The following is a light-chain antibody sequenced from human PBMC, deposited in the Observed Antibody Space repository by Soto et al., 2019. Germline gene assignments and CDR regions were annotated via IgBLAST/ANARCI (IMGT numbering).Light chain of an antibody. V-gene: IGKV3-15*01. Sequence: EIRMTQSPAILSVSPGESATLSCRASQSVSSHVVWYQQKPGQAPRLLISDSSTRATGIPARFSGSGSGTEFILTISSLQSEDFAVYYCQQYNNWPLITFGQGTRLEIK. J-gene: IGKJ5*01. CDR1: QSVSSH. CDR3: QQYNNWPLIT. CDR2: DSS.